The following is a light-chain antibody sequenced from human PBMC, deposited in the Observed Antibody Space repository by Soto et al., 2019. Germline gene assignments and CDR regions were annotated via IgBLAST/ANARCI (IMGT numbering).Light chain of an antibody. Sequence: DIQLPPSPSSVSASVGDRVTITCRASQGINSWLAWYQQKPGKAPNLLIYVASSLESGVPSRFSGSGSGTDFTLTISGLQPEDIATYYCQQAHSFPFTFGGGTKVDIK. J-gene: IGKJ4*01. CDR3: QQAHSFPFT. V-gene: IGKV1D-12*01. CDR2: VAS. CDR1: QGINSW.